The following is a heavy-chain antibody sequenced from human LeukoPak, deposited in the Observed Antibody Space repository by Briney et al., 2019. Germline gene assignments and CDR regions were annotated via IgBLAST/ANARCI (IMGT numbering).Heavy chain of an antibody. CDR3: ARDNTDIWTGYYIPFDY. CDR2: ISAYNGNT. V-gene: IGHV1-18*01. Sequence: ASVKVSCKASGYTFTSYGISWVRQAPGQGLEWMGWISAYNGNTNYAQKLQGRVTMTTDTSTSTAYMELRSLRSDDTAVYYCARDNTDIWTGYYIPFDYWGQGTLVTVSS. J-gene: IGHJ4*02. D-gene: IGHD3-9*01. CDR1: GYTFTSYG.